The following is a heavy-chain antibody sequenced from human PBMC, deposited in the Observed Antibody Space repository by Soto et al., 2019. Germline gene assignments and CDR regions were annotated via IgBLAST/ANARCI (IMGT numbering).Heavy chain of an antibody. CDR3: ARDCYSNYPLCYGFDAMDV. J-gene: IGHJ6*02. CDR1: GGTFNSYA. V-gene: IGHV1-69*13. CDR2: IIPIFGTA. D-gene: IGHD4-4*01. Sequence: SVAVSCRASGGTFNSYAISWVGQDPGPGLERMGGIIPIFGTANYAQKLQGRVTITADESTSTAYMELSSLISEDTAVYYCARDCYSNYPLCYGFDAMDVWGQGTTVTVSS.